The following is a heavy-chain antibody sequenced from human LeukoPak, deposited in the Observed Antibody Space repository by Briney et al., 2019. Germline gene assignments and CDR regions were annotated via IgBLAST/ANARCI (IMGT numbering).Heavy chain of an antibody. CDR3: RIPPLYYGDYSLDY. J-gene: IGHJ4*01. CDR2: IYYRGNT. D-gene: IGHD4-17*01. Sequence: KPSETLSLTCSVSGGSIRSSCYDWGWIRQPPGKGLQWIGRIYYRGNTYYTPSLKSRVTISVDTSKNQFSLKLSSATAADTAVYCGRIPPLYYGDYSLDYWLHRTLVTVSS. CDR1: GGSIRSSCYD. V-gene: IGHV4-39*01.